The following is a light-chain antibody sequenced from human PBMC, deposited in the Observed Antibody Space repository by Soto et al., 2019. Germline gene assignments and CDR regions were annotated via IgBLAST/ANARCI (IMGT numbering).Light chain of an antibody. J-gene: IGKJ4*01. V-gene: IGKV1-8*01. CDR3: QQYYSYPLG. Sequence: IQMTQSPSTLSASVGDRVTITCRASQGISSYLAWYQQKPGKAPKLLIYAASTLQSGVPSRFSGSGSGTDFTLTISCLQSEDFATYYCQQYYSYPLGFGGGTKVDIK. CDR2: AAS. CDR1: QGISSY.